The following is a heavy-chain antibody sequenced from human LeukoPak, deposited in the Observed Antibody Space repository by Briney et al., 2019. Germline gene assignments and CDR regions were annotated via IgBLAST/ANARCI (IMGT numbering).Heavy chain of an antibody. CDR1: GGSISSYY. J-gene: IGHJ6*02. CDR2: IYYSGST. V-gene: IGHV4-59*01. D-gene: IGHD4-11*01. CDR3: ARGTTVGIYYYYGMDV. Sequence: PSETLSLTCTVSGGSISSYYWSWIRQPPGKGLEWIGYIYYSGSTNYNPSLKSRVTISVDTSKNQFSLKLSSVTAADTAVYYCARGTTVGIYYYYGMDVWGQGTTVTVSS.